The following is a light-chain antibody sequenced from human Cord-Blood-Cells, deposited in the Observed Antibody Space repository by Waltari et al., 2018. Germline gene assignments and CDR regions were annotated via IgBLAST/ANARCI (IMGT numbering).Light chain of an antibody. J-gene: IGLJ2*01. Sequence: QSALTQPASVSGSPGQSITISCTGTSSDVGGYNYVSWYQQHPGKAPKLMFYDVSNRASGVSNRVSGCKSGNTASMTMSGLQAEDEADYYCSSYTSSSVVFGGGTKLTVL. CDR2: DVS. V-gene: IGLV2-14*01. CDR3: SSYTSSSVV. CDR1: SSDVGGYNY.